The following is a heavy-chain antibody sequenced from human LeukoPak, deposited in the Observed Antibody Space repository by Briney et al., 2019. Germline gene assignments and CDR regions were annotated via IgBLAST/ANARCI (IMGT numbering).Heavy chain of an antibody. CDR1: GYTFTIYG. Sequence: AAVTVSCKASGYTFTIYGISWVRQAPGQGLEWMGLISAYNGNTNYAQKLQGRVTMTTDTSTSTDYMELRSLRSDDTAVYYCARDLRIAKAYYYGMDVWGQGNTVTVSS. CDR2: ISAYNGNT. V-gene: IGHV1-18*01. J-gene: IGHJ6*02. D-gene: IGHD6-13*01. CDR3: ARDLRIAKAYYYGMDV.